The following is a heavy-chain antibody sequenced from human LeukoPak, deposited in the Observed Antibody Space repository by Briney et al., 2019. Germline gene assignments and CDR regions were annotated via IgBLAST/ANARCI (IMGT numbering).Heavy chain of an antibody. D-gene: IGHD3-22*01. CDR3: ARAPLNYYDSSGTTPGAFDI. CDR1: GFTFSSYW. V-gene: IGHV3-7*01. J-gene: IGHJ3*02. CDR2: IKRDGSEK. Sequence: GGSLRLSCAASGFTFSSYWMTWVRQAPGKGLEWVANIKRDGSEKYYMDSVKGRFTISRDNAKNSLYLQMNSLRAEDTAVYYCARAPLNYYDSSGTTPGAFDIWGQGTMVTVSS.